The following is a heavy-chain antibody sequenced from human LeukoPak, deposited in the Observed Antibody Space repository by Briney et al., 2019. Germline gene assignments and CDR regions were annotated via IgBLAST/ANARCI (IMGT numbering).Heavy chain of an antibody. CDR3: ARSRGPNTFGGVHDY. Sequence: GGSLRISCAASGFTFSTYAMSWVRQAPGKGLEWVSGISGSGGSTYYADSVKGRFTISRDNSKNTLYLQMNSLRAEDTAVYYCARSRGPNTFGGVHDYWGQGTLVTVSS. V-gene: IGHV3-23*01. CDR2: ISGSGGST. CDR1: GFTFSTYA. J-gene: IGHJ4*02. D-gene: IGHD3-16*01.